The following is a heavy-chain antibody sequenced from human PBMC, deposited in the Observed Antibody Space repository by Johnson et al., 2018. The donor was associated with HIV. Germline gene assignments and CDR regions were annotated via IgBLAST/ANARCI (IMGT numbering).Heavy chain of an antibody. CDR1: GIIFSHYG. V-gene: IGHV3-30*03. CDR2: ISYDGIKT. J-gene: IGHJ3*02. D-gene: IGHD5-18*01. CDR3: ARGRRIQLWLLADAFDI. Sequence: VQLVESGGGVVQPGGSLRLSCAVSGIIFSHYGMHWVRQAPGKGLEWVALISYDGIKTYYVDSVKGRFTISRDNSKNTLYLQMNSLRAEDTAVYYCARGRRIQLWLLADAFDIWGQGTMVTVSS.